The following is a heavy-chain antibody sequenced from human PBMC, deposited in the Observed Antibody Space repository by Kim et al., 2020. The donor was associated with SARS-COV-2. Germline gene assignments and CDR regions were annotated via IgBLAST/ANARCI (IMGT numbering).Heavy chain of an antibody. D-gene: IGHD3-16*01. V-gene: IGHV3-30*01. J-gene: IGHJ4*02. Sequence: EDPGKDPFTISRDNSKVTLYLQMNSLRVEDTAVYYCARGRGGLLGYWGQGTLVTVSS. CDR3: ARGRGGLLGY.